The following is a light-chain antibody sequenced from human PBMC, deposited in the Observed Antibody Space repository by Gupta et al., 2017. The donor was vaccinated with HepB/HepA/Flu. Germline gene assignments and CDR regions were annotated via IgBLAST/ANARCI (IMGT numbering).Light chain of an antibody. Sequence: DILMTQSPLSLPVTPGKPASIPCKSSQSLLHRSGYNSLDWYFQKAGQSPQLLIFLGSTRATGVSYRFSGSGSGTDLTLNISSLEAEDVGIYYCMQTNNFPITFGRGTXLEIK. CDR2: LGS. V-gene: IGKV2-28*01. J-gene: IGKJ4*01. CDR1: QSLLHRSGYNS. CDR3: MQTNNFPIT.